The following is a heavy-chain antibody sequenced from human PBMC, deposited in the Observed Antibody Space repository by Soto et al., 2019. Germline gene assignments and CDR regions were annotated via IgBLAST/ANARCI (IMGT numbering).Heavy chain of an antibody. Sequence: GGSLRLSCAASGFTFVSYNMNLVRQAPGKGPEWISYISASSSTIYYADSVEGRFTISRDNAKNSLFLQMSSLRVDDTAVYYCARGFGYFDYWGQGSLVTVSS. J-gene: IGHJ4*02. D-gene: IGHD3-10*01. CDR3: ARGFGYFDY. CDR2: ISASSSTI. V-gene: IGHV3-48*01. CDR1: GFTFVSYN.